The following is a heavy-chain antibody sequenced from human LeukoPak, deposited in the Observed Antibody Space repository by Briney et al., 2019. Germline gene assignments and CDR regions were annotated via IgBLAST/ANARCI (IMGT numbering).Heavy chain of an antibody. V-gene: IGHV4-39*01. CDR2: IYYSGST. J-gene: IGHJ4*02. CDR1: GGSISSGGYY. CDR3: FLGVVVPAAPRVGFDY. D-gene: IGHD2-2*01. Sequence: SETLSLTCTVSGGSISSGGYYWGWIRQPPGKGLEWIGSIYYSGSTYYNPSLKSRVTISVDTSKNQFSLKLSSVTAADTAVYYCFLGVVVPAAPRVGFDYWGQGTLVTVSS.